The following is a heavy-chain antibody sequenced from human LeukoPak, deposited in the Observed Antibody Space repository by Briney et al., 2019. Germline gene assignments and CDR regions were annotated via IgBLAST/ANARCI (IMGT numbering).Heavy chain of an antibody. Sequence: SETLSLTCAVYGGSFSGYYWSWIRQPPGKGLEWIGEINHSGSTNYNPSLKSRVTISVDTSKNQFSLKLSSVTAADTAVYYCARGTGSSWSYYFDYWGQGTLVTVSS. V-gene: IGHV4-34*01. CDR3: ARGTGSSWSYYFDY. CDR1: GGSFSGYY. D-gene: IGHD6-13*01. J-gene: IGHJ4*02. CDR2: INHSGST.